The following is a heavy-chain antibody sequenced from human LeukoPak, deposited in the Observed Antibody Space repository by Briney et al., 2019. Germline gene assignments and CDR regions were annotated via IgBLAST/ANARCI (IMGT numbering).Heavy chain of an antibody. CDR1: GYTLTELS. Sequence: SCKVSGYTLTELSMHWVRQAPGKGLEWVSSISSWNYFIYYADSVKGRFTISRDNAKNEVYLQMNSLRAEDTAVYYCVRDGGVDRLGVAVTGGFDPWGQGTLVSVSS. CDR3: VRDGGVDRLGVAVTGGFDP. J-gene: IGHJ5*02. D-gene: IGHD6-19*01. V-gene: IGHV3-21*01. CDR2: ISSWNYFI.